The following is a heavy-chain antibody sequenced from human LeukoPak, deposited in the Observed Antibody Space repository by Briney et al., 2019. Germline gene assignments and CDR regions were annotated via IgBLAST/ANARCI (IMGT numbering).Heavy chain of an antibody. Sequence: ETLSLTCGVYGGPFSDHYWSWIRQTPGKGLEWVSAISGSGGSTYYADSVKGRFTISRDNSKNTLYLQMNSLRAEDTAVYYCAAYSGSYYEGYWGQGTLVTVSS. J-gene: IGHJ4*02. CDR2: ISGSGGST. D-gene: IGHD1-26*01. CDR3: AAYSGSYYEGY. V-gene: IGHV3-23*01. CDR1: GGPFSDHY.